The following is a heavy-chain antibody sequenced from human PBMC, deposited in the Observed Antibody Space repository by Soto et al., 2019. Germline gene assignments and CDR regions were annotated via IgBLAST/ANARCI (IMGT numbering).Heavy chain of an antibody. CDR3: ARSGYDSSGYYFDY. CDR2: ISRSSSYT. J-gene: IGHJ4*02. D-gene: IGHD3-22*01. Sequence: QVQLVESGGGLVKPGGSLRLSCAASGFTFSDYYMSWIRQAPGKGLEWVSYISRSSSYTKYADSVKGRFTVSRDTAKMSLYLQMNSLRAEDTAVYYCARSGYDSSGYYFDYWGQGTLVTVSS. V-gene: IGHV3-11*05. CDR1: GFTFSDYY.